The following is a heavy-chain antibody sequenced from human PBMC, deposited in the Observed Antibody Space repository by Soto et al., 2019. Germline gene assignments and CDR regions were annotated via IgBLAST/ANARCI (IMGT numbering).Heavy chain of an antibody. V-gene: IGHV3-7*03. CDR3: AGDGVRNGAYNGWLDP. Sequence: GGSLRLSCAASGFSFSSYWMTWVRQAPGKGLEWVANIKQDGREKYYVASVKGRFTISRDNGKNLLFLQMDSLTPDDTAVYYCAGDGVRNGAYNGWLDPWGQGTLVTVSS. CDR1: GFSFSSYW. CDR2: IKQDGREK. D-gene: IGHD3-16*01. J-gene: IGHJ5*02.